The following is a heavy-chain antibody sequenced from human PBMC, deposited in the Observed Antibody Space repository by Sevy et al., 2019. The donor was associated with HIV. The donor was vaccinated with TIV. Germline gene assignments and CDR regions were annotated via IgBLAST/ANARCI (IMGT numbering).Heavy chain of an antibody. CDR3: AREGVGVYSYSLDC. D-gene: IGHD5-18*01. CDR1: GFTFSSYW. Sequence: GGCLRLSCAASGFTFSSYWMSWVRQAPGKGLERVATMKEDGSERNYVDSVKGRFTVSRDNAKNSLYLQLNSLGAEDTALYYCAREGVGVYSYSLDCWGQGTLVIVSS. CDR2: MKEDGSER. V-gene: IGHV3-7*01. J-gene: IGHJ4*02.